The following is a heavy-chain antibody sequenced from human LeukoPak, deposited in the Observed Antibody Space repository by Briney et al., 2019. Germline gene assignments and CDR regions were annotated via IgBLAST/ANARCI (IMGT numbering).Heavy chain of an antibody. J-gene: IGHJ4*02. CDR1: GYTFTSYG. CDR3: ARAEDYDSSGYYAY. CDR2: ISAYNGNT. Sequence: ASVKVSCKASGYTFTSYGISWVRQAPGQGLEWMGWISAYNGNTNYAQKLQGRVTMTTDTSTSTAYMELRSLRSDDTAVYYCARAEDYDSSGYYAYWGQGTLVTVSS. V-gene: IGHV1-18*01. D-gene: IGHD3-22*01.